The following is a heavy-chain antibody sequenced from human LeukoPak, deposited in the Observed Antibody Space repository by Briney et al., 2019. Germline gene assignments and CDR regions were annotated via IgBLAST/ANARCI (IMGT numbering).Heavy chain of an antibody. CDR2: IYYSGST. CDR1: GGSISSHY. V-gene: IGHV4-59*11. Sequence: PSETLSLTCTVSGGSISSHYWSWIRQPPGKGLEWIGYIYYSGSTNYNPSLKSRVTISVDTSKNQFSLKLSSVTAADTAVYYCARVFSFVVEGINWFDPWGQGTLVTVSS. D-gene: IGHD2-2*01. CDR3: ARVFSFVVEGINWFDP. J-gene: IGHJ5*02.